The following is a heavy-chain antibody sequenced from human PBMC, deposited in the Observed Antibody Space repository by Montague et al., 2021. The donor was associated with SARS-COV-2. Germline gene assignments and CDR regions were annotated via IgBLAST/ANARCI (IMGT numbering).Heavy chain of an antibody. J-gene: IGHJ4*02. D-gene: IGHD3-9*01. CDR1: GFSLSTSGMR. CDR3: ARSYYDILTAYYTPFDY. CDR2: IDWDXDK. Sequence: PALVKPTQTLTLTCTFSGFSLSTSGMRASWIRQPPGKALEWLARIDWDXDKFYSTSLKTRLTISKDTSKNQVVLTMINMDPVDTATYYCARSYYDILTAYYTPFDYWGQGTLVTVSS. V-gene: IGHV2-70*04.